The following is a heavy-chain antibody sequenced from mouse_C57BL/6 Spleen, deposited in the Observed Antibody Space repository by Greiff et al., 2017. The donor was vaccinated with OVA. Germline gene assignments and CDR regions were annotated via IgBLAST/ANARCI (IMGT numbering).Heavy chain of an antibody. V-gene: IGHV14-4*01. CDR2: LDPENGDT. J-gene: IGHJ2*01. CDR1: GFNIKDDY. CDR3: TPYYYGSSLFDY. Sequence: VQLQQSGAELVRPGASVKLSCTASGFNIKDDYMHWVKQRPEQGLEWIGWLDPENGDTEYASKFQGKATIPADTSSNTAYLQLSSLTSEDTAVYYCTPYYYGSSLFDYWGQGTTLTVSS. D-gene: IGHD1-1*01.